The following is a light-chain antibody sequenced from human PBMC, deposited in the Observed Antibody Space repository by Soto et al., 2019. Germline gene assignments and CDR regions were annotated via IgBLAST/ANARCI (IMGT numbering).Light chain of an antibody. Sequence: EIVITQSPATLSVSPGERATLSCRASQRLSSNLAWYQQKPGQAPRLLIYGVSTRDTGVPARFSGSGSGTEFTLPISSLQSEDSAVYYGQQYYSNPLTFGGGTKVDIK. J-gene: IGKJ4*01. V-gene: IGKV3-15*01. CDR2: GVS. CDR3: QQYYSNPLT. CDR1: QRLSSN.